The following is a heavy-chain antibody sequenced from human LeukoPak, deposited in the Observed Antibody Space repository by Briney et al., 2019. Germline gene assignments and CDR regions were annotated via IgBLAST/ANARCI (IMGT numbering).Heavy chain of an antibody. D-gene: IGHD3-3*01. V-gene: IGHV3-53*01. CDR3: AAYDFWSGYSAGIDY. CDR2: IYTGGTT. CDR1: GLTVSKNY. J-gene: IGHJ4*02. Sequence: GGSLRLSCAASGLTVSKNYMSWVRQAPGKGLEWVSLIYTGGTTYYADSVRGRFTISRDNSKNTLYLQMNSLRAEDTAVYYCAAYDFWSGYSAGIDYWGQGTLVTVSS.